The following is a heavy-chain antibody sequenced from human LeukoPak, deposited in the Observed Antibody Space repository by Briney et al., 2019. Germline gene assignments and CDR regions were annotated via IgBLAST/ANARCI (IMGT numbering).Heavy chain of an antibody. Sequence: SETLSLTCTVSGGSISSSSYYWGWIRQPPGKGLEWIGSIYYSGSTYYNPSLKSRVTISVDTSKNQFSLKLSSVTAADTAVYYCARDPGSYDWAVFDYWGQGTLVTVSS. J-gene: IGHJ4*02. CDR1: GGSISSSSYY. V-gene: IGHV4-39*07. CDR3: ARDPGSYDWAVFDY. CDR2: IYYSGST. D-gene: IGHD5-12*01.